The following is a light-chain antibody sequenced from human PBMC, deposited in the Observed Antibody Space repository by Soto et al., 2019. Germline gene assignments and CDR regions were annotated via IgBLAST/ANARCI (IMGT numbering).Light chain of an antibody. CDR1: SSDVGGYNY. V-gene: IGLV2-8*01. CDR3: TSYPGRNNFFYV. J-gene: IGLJ1*01. Sequence: QSALTQPPSASGAPGQSVTISCTGTSSDVGGYNYVSWYQQHPGKAPKLMIYEVSKRPSGVPDRFSGSKSGNTASLAVSGLQAEDEADYYCTSYPGRNNFFYVFGTGTKVTVL. CDR2: EVS.